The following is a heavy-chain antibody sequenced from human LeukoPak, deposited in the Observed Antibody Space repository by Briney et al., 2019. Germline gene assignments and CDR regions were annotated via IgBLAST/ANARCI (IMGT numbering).Heavy chain of an antibody. CDR3: ATAWVGAAMY. D-gene: IGHD2-2*01. CDR1: GFTFSTYW. CDR2: INSDGSST. Sequence: GGSLRLSCSASGFTFSTYWMHWVRQAPGKGLVWVSRINSDGSSTRYADSVKGRITISRDNGKNTLYLQMNSLRAEDTAVYYCATAWVGAAMYRGQGTLVTVSS. J-gene: IGHJ4*02. V-gene: IGHV3-74*01.